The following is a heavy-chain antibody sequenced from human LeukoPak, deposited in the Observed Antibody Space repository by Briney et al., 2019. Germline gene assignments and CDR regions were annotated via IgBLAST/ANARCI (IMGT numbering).Heavy chain of an antibody. CDR2: IYYTGST. CDR1: GXSMKNYY. Sequence: SETLSLTCTVSGXSMKNYYGSWTRQAPGKGLEWIAYIYYTGSTYYNPSLKSRVTMSVDTSKNQFSLRLNSVTAADTAVYYCARHISGGATLDWGQGTLVTVSS. D-gene: IGHD6-19*01. V-gene: IGHV4-59*08. J-gene: IGHJ4*02. CDR3: ARHISGGATLD.